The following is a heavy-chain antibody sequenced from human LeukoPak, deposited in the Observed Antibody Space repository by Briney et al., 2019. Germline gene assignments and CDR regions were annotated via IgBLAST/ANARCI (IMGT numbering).Heavy chain of an antibody. CDR1: GASISSGGYY. CDR2: IYHSGST. CDR3: ARVERYCSSTSCFDY. Sequence: PSETLSLTCTVSGASISSGGYYWSWLRQPPGKGLEWIGYIYHSGSTYYNPSLKSRVTISVDRSKNQFSLKLSSVTAADTAVYYCARVERYCSSTSCFDYWGQGTPVTVSS. D-gene: IGHD2-2*01. V-gene: IGHV4-30-2*01. J-gene: IGHJ4*02.